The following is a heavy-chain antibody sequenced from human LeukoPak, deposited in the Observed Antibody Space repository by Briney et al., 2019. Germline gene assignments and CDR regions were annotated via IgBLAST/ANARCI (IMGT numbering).Heavy chain of an antibody. Sequence: GGSLRLSCAASGFTFSIYAMSWVRQAPEKGLQWVSSITSSGDGTYYADSVKGRFTISRDNSENTLYLQMNSLRVEDTAVYFCAKDRPNYYGSNGHYYRRDGDYWGQGTLVTVSS. J-gene: IGHJ4*02. CDR1: GFTFSIYA. V-gene: IGHV3-23*01. CDR2: ITSSGDGT. D-gene: IGHD3-22*01. CDR3: AKDRPNYYGSNGHYYRRDGDY.